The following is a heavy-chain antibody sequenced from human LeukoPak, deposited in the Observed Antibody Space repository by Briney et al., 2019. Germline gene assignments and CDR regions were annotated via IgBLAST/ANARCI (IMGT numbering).Heavy chain of an antibody. CDR1: RPSISSSSYY. CDR2: IYYSGST. V-gene: IGHV4-39*01. Sequence: SETLSLTCTVSRPSISSSSYYWGWIRQPPGKGLEWIGSIYYSGSTYYNPSLKSRVTISVDTSKNQFSLKLSSLTAADTAVYYCARQEVVAATPYYFDYWGQGTLVTVSS. CDR3: ARQEVVAATPYYFDY. D-gene: IGHD2-15*01. J-gene: IGHJ4*02.